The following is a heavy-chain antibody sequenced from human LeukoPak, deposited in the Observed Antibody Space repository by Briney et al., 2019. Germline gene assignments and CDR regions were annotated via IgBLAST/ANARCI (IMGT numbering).Heavy chain of an antibody. CDR3: ARGRRITIFGWYDY. CDR1: GFTFDDYG. CDR2: INWNGGST. J-gene: IGHJ4*02. D-gene: IGHD3-3*01. V-gene: IGHV3-20*04. Sequence: PGGSLRLSCAASGFTFDDYGMSWVRQAPGKGLEWVSGINWNGGSTGYADSVKGRFTISRDNAKNSLYLQMNSLRAEDTALYYCARGRRITIFGWYDYWGQGTLVTVSS.